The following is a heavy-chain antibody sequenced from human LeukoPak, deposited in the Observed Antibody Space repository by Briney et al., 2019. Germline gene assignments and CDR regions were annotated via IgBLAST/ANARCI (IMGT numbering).Heavy chain of an antibody. Sequence: SQTLSLTCAISGXSVSTNSAAWNWIRQSPSRGLEWLGRTYYRSKWYNDYAVSVKSQITINPDTSKNQFSLQLDSVTPEDTAVYYCARTLPSGQSHWGQGSLVTVSS. CDR3: ARTLPSGQSH. V-gene: IGHV6-1*01. CDR1: GXSVSTNSAA. J-gene: IGHJ1*01. D-gene: IGHD1-26*01. CDR2: TYYRSKWYN.